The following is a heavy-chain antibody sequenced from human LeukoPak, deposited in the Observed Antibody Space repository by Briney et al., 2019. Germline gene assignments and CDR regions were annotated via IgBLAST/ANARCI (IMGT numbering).Heavy chain of an antibody. Sequence: SVKVSCKASGGTFSSYAISWVRQAPGQGLEWMGGIIPIFGTANYAQKFQGRVTITTDESTSTAYMELSSLRSEDTAVYYCASLEGISSIYYYYYMDVWGKGTTVTVSS. D-gene: IGHD2/OR15-2a*01. CDR1: GGTFSSYA. CDR3: ASLEGISSIYYYYYMDV. CDR2: IIPIFGTA. J-gene: IGHJ6*03. V-gene: IGHV1-69*05.